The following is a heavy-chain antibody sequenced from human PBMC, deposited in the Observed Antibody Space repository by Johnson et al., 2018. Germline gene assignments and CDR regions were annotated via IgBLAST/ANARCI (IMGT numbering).Heavy chain of an antibody. D-gene: IGHD3-10*01. Sequence: VQLVQSGGGLVQPGRSLRLSCAASGFTVDDYAMHWVRQAPGKGLEWVSGISWNSGTIAYADSVEGRFTISRDNAKNSLYLQMNSLRAEDTALYYCAKDAYGSGSKYYYYLDVWGRGTTVTVSS. CDR2: ISWNSGTI. J-gene: IGHJ6*03. CDR1: GFTVDDYA. CDR3: AKDAYGSGSKYYYYLDV. V-gene: IGHV3-9*01.